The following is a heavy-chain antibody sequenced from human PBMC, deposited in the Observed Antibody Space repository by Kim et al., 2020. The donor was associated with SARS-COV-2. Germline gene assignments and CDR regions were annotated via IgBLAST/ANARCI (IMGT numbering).Heavy chain of an antibody. V-gene: IGHV3-33*01. J-gene: IGHJ4*02. CDR2: IWYDGSNK. Sequence: GGSLRLSCAASGFTFSSYGMHWVRQAPGKGLEWVAVIWYDGSNKYYADSVKGRFTISRDNSKNTLYLQMNSLRAEDTAVYYCAREKVECSGGSCYYFDYWGQGTLVTVSS. D-gene: IGHD2-15*01. CDR1: GFTFSSYG. CDR3: AREKVECSGGSCYYFDY.